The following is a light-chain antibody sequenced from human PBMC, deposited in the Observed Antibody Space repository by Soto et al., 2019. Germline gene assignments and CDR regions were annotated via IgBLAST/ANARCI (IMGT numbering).Light chain of an antibody. J-gene: IGKJ4*01. CDR2: RAS. CDR3: QQSYSTPLT. Sequence: DIQLSQSPSSLSASLGDRVNISYRASQSISTYLHWYQQRPGTAPRLLISRASSVKSGVPPRFSGSGSGTDFTLTISSLQPEDVATYYCQQSYSTPLTFGGGTKVDIK. V-gene: IGKV1-39*01. CDR1: QSISTY.